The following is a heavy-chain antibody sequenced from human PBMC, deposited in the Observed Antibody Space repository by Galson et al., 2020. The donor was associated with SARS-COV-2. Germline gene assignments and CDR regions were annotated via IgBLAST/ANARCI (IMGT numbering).Heavy chain of an antibody. D-gene: IGHD4-17*01. CDR1: GFTVSSNY. Sequence: GGSLRLSCAASGFTVSSNYMSWVRQAPGKGLEWVSVIYSGGSTYYADSVKGRFTISRDNSKNTLYLQMNSLRAEDTAVYYCARDCTMGAVQIGRAKMTTVTDAEYYYYYYMDVWGKGTTVTVSS. J-gene: IGHJ6*03. V-gene: IGHV3-53*01. CDR3: ARDCTMGAVQIGRAKMTTVTDAEYYYYYYMDV. CDR2: IYSGGST.